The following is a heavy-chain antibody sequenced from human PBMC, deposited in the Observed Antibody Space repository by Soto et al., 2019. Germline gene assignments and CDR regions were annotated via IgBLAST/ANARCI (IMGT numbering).Heavy chain of an antibody. CDR2: ISYDGSNK. CDR3: ARDHGSGWFDP. V-gene: IGHV3-30-3*01. CDR1: GFTFSSYA. D-gene: IGHD3-10*01. J-gene: IGHJ5*02. Sequence: QVQLVESGGGVVQPGRSLRLSCAASGFTFSSYAMHWVHQAPGKGLEWVAVISYDGSNKYYADSVKGRFTISRDNSKNTLYLQMNSLRAEDTAVYYCARDHGSGWFDPWGQGTLVTVSS.